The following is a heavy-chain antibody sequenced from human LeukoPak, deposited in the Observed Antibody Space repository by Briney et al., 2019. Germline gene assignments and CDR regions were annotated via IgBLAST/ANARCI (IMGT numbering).Heavy chain of an antibody. D-gene: IGHD3-22*01. CDR1: GFTFTSSA. CDR2: IVVGSGNT. CDR3: AAVNDYYDSSGYYPYYFDY. J-gene: IGHJ4*02. V-gene: IGHV1-58*02. Sequence: GTSVKVSCKASGFTFTSSAMQWVRQARGQRLEWIGWIVVGSGNTNYAQKFQERVTITRDMSTSTAYMELSSLRSEDTAVYYCAAVNDYYDSSGYYPYYFDYWGQGTLVTVSS.